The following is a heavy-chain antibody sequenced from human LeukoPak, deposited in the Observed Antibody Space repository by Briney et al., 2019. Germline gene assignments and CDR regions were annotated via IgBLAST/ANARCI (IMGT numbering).Heavy chain of an antibody. D-gene: IGHD6-19*01. Sequence: SVKVSCKVAGYTLTELSMHWVRQAPGKGLEWMGGFDPEDGETIYAQKFQGRVAMTEDTSTDTAYMELSSLRSEGAAVYYCATIPARVAVARPFDYWGQGTLVIVSS. CDR2: FDPEDGET. V-gene: IGHV1-24*01. J-gene: IGHJ4*02. CDR1: GYTLTELS. CDR3: ATIPARVAVARPFDY.